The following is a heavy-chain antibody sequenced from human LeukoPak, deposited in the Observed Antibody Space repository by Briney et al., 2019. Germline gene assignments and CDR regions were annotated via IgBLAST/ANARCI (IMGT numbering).Heavy chain of an antibody. J-gene: IGHJ4*02. V-gene: IGHV4-34*01. CDR3: ARGRRRLEILTGYSPFDY. CDR1: GGSFSGYY. CDR2: INHSGST. Sequence: SETLSLTCAVYGGSFSGYYWSWIRQPPGKGLEWIGEINHSGSTNYNPSLKSRVTISVDTSKNQFSLKLSSVTAADTAVYYCARGRRRLEILTGYSPFDYWGQGTLVTVSS. D-gene: IGHD3-9*01.